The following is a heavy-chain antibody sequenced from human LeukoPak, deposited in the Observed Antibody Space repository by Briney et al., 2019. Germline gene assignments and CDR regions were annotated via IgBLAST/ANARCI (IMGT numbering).Heavy chain of an antibody. CDR3: ARAWEQWLANWFDP. J-gene: IGHJ5*02. D-gene: IGHD6-19*01. CDR1: GGPISSSSYY. CDR2: IYYSGST. Sequence: SETLSLTCTVSGGPISSSSYYWGWIRQPPGKGLEWIVSIYYSGSTYYNPSLKSRVTISVDTSKNQFSLKLSSVTAADTAVYYCARAWEQWLANWFDPWGQGTLVTVSS. V-gene: IGHV4-39*01.